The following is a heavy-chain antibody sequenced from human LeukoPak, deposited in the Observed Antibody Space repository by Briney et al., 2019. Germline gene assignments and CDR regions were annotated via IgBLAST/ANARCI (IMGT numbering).Heavy chain of an antibody. D-gene: IGHD3-22*01. Sequence: SETLSLTCTVSGGSISSYYWSWIRQPPGKGLEWIGYIYYSGSTNHNPSLKSRVTISVDTSKNQFSLKLSSVTAADTAVYYCARAPRDSSGYYYRDAFDIWGQGTMVTVSS. J-gene: IGHJ3*02. V-gene: IGHV4-59*01. CDR2: IYYSGST. CDR1: GGSISSYY. CDR3: ARAPRDSSGYYYRDAFDI.